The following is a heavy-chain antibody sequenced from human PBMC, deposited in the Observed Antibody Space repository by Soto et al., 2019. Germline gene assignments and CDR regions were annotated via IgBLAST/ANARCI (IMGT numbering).Heavy chain of an antibody. Sequence: SETLSLTCAVSGGSISSGGYSWSWIRQPPGKGLEWIGYIYHSGSTYYNPSLKSRVAISVDRSKNQFSLKLSSVTAADTAVYYCARGPTCVYWGQGTLVTVSS. V-gene: IGHV4-30-2*01. CDR2: IYHSGST. CDR3: ARGPTCVY. J-gene: IGHJ4*02. CDR1: GGSISSGGYS.